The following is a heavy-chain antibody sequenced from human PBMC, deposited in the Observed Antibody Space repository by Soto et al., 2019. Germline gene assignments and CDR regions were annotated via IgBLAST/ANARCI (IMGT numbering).Heavy chain of an antibody. CDR3: ARHRGSGSPFFDY. J-gene: IGHJ4*02. CDR1: GGSINNYY. Sequence: QVQLQESGPGLVKPSETLSLTCTVSGGSINNYYWSWIRQPPGKGLEWIGYIYYSGSTQYNPSLTSRVTISVDTSTNHFSLKLSSVTAADTAVYYCARHRGSGSPFFDYWGQGTLVTVSS. CDR2: IYYSGST. D-gene: IGHD1-26*01. V-gene: IGHV4-59*08.